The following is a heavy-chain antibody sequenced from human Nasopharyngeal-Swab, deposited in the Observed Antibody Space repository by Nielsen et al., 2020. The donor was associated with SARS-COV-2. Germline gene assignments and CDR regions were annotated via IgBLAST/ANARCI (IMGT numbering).Heavy chain of an antibody. CDR2: ISSSGSTI. D-gene: IGHD3-10*01. Sequence: GGSLRLSCAASGFTFSDYYMSWIRQAPGKGLEWVSYISSSGSTIYYADSVKGRFTISRDNAKNSLYLQMNSLRAEDTAVYYCARDYRTYYYGSGYYYYGMDVWGQGTTVTVSS. CDR1: GFTFSDYY. V-gene: IGHV3-11*01. CDR3: ARDYRTYYYGSGYYYYGMDV. J-gene: IGHJ6*02.